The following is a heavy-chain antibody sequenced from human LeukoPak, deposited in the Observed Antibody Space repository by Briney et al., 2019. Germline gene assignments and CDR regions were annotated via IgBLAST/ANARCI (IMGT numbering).Heavy chain of an antibody. CDR2: INSSGSTI. Sequence: GGSLRLSCAASGFTFSSYEMNWVRQAPGKGLEWVSYINSSGSTIYYADSVKGRFTISRDNAKNSLYLQMNNLRAEDTAVYYCARGGDNYGYIFDYWGQGTLVTVSS. D-gene: IGHD5-18*01. CDR1: GFTFSSYE. J-gene: IGHJ4*02. V-gene: IGHV3-48*03. CDR3: ARGGDNYGYIFDY.